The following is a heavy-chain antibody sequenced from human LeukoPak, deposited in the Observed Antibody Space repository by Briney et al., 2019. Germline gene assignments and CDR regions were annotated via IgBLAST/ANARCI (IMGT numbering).Heavy chain of an antibody. CDR1: GFTFSSSA. CDR2: VTGSGGST. CDR3: AKNTASPDY. V-gene: IGHV3-23*01. J-gene: IGHJ4*02. D-gene: IGHD5-18*01. Sequence: PGGSLRLSCAASGFTFSSSAMSWVRQAPGKGLEWVSGVTGSGGSTYYADSVKGRFTISRDNSENTLFLQMNNLRAEDTAVYYCAKNTASPDYWGQGTLVTVSS.